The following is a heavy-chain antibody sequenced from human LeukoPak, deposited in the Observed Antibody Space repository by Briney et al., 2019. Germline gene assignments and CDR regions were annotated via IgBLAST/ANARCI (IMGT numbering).Heavy chain of an antibody. CDR1: GFTFSSYS. CDR3: AKESGALGAPLYDY. CDR2: ISDNGGGT. Sequence: PGGSLRLSCAASGFTFSSYSMNWVRQAPGEGLEWVSGISDNGGGTYYADSLKGRFTISRDNSKNMLYLQMNSLRAEDTAVYYCAKESGALGAPLYDYWGRGILVTASS. V-gene: IGHV3-23*01. D-gene: IGHD4/OR15-4a*01. J-gene: IGHJ4*02.